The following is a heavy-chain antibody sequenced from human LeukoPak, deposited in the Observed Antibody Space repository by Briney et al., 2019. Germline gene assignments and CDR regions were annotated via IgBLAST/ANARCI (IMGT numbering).Heavy chain of an antibody. CDR1: GGSISSASYY. J-gene: IGHJ6*03. CDR3: MRFGTYLPYYMDV. Sequence: PSETLSLTCTVSGGSISSASYYWSWIRQPAGKGLEWIGRIYTYSGATDYNPSLTSRVTISTDTSMNQFSLKLTSVTAADTAVYYCMRFGTYLPYYMDVWGKGTTVTVSS. D-gene: IGHD1-26*01. CDR2: IYTYSGAT. V-gene: IGHV4-61*02.